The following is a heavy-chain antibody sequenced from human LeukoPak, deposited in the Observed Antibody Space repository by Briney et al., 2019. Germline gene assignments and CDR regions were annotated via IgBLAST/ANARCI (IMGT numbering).Heavy chain of an antibody. CDR3: ARDPSSGWYGRRFDY. Sequence: GASVKVSCKASGYSSTTYGITWVRQAPGQGLEWMGWVSAYNGNTSYAQNLQGRVTMTTDTSTSTAYMELRSLRSDDTAVYYCARDPSSGWYGRRFDYWGQGTLVTVSS. CDR2: VSAYNGNT. D-gene: IGHD6-19*01. CDR1: GYSSTTYG. J-gene: IGHJ4*02. V-gene: IGHV1-18*01.